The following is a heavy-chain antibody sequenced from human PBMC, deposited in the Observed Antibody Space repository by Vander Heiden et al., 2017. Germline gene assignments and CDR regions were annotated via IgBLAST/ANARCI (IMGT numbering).Heavy chain of an antibody. CDR1: GFTFDDYA. J-gene: IGHJ4*02. Sequence: EVQLVESGGGLVQPGRSLRPSCPASGFTFDDYAMHWVRQAPGKGLEWVSGISWNSGSVGYADSVKGRFTISRDNAKNSLYLQMNSLRAEDTALYYCAKDIKYNWNYGHFDYWGQGTLVTVSS. CDR2: ISWNSGSV. V-gene: IGHV3-9*01. CDR3: AKDIKYNWNYGHFDY. D-gene: IGHD1-7*01.